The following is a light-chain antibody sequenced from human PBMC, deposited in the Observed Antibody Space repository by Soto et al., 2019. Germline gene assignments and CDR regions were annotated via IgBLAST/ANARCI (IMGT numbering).Light chain of an antibody. J-gene: IGKJ4*01. CDR3: HQVNSYPLT. Sequence: DIQLTQSPSFLSASVGDRVTLTCRASQGISSFLAWYQQKPGKAPKLLIYAASTLQSGVPSRFSGSGSGTEVTLTISSLQPEDFATYYCHQVNSYPLTFGGGTKVEIK. CDR1: QGISSF. V-gene: IGKV1-9*01. CDR2: AAS.